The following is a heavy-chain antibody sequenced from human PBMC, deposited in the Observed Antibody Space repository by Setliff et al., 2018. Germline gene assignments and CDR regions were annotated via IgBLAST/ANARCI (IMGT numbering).Heavy chain of an antibody. D-gene: IGHD5-18*01. CDR2: VYYTGIS. Sequence: TSETLSLTCTVSGGSISGNNFFWAWIRQPPGKGLEWLGSVYYTGISYSHPSLESRVTISVDTSKSQFSLRLTSVTAADTAVYFCARDQTAILDFWGHGTLVTVSS. CDR1: GGSISGNNFF. J-gene: IGHJ4*01. CDR3: ARDQTAILDF. V-gene: IGHV4-39*07.